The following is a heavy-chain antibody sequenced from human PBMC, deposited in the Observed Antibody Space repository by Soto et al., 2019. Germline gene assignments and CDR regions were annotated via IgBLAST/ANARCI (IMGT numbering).Heavy chain of an antibody. CDR3: ARALWSSAFDI. D-gene: IGHD3-10*01. CDR1: GYTFTAYY. J-gene: IGHJ3*02. V-gene: IGHV1-2*02. CDR2: INPNSGGT. Sequence: ASVKVSCKASGYTFTAYYMHWVRQAPGQGLEWMGWINPNSGGTNYAQKFQGRVTMTRDTSISTAYMELSRLRSDDTAAYYCARALWSSAFDIWGQGTMVTVSS.